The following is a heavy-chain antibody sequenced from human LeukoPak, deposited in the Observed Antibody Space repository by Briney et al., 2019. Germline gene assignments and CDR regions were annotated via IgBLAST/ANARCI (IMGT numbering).Heavy chain of an antibody. D-gene: IGHD3-22*01. CDR3: ARRYYDSSGYYHDGY. J-gene: IGHJ4*02. CDR1: GCSISSGSYN. Sequence: SQTLSLTCTVSGCSISSGSYNWSWHRPPAGTGLEWIGSIYTSGSTYYNPSHKSRVNIPLDTSKTQFSLKLSSVTAADTAVYYCARRYYDSSGYYHDGYWGQGTLVTVSS. V-gene: IGHV4-61*02. CDR2: IYTSGST.